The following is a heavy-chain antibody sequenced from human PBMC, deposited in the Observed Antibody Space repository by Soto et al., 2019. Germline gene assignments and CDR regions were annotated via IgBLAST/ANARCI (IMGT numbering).Heavy chain of an antibody. V-gene: IGHV4-34*01. D-gene: IGHD6-19*01. Sequence: PSETLSLTCAVYGGSFSGYYWSWIRQPPGKGLEWIGEINHSGSTNYNPSLKSRVTISVDTSKNQFSLKLSSVTAADTAVYYCARAGVAGGYYYYYYGMDVWGQGTTVTVSS. CDR2: INHSGST. CDR3: ARAGVAGGYYYYYYGMDV. J-gene: IGHJ6*02. CDR1: GGSFSGYY.